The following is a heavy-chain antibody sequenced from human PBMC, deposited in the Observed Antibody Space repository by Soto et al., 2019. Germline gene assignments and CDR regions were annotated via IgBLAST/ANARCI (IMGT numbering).Heavy chain of an antibody. CDR1: GGSISSYY. Sequence: PSETLSLTCTVSGGSISSYYWSWIRQPPGKGLEWIGYIYYSGSTNYTPSLKSRVTISVDTSKNQFSLKLSSVTAADTAVYYCARVPQYGDYEHYYYYGMDVWGQGTTVTVSS. CDR3: ARVPQYGDYEHYYYYGMDV. J-gene: IGHJ6*02. V-gene: IGHV4-59*01. CDR2: IYYSGST. D-gene: IGHD4-17*01.